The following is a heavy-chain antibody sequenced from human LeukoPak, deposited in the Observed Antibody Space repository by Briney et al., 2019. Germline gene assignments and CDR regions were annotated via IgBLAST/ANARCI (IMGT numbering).Heavy chain of an antibody. CDR1: GFIFSSNY. D-gene: IGHD3-10*01. Sequence: GGSLRLSCAASGFIFSSNYMSWVRQAPGKGLEWVSVIYSGGATHYADSVKGRFTISRDNSKNTLYLQMNSLRAEDTAVYYCARARSYLYYFDYWGQGTLVTVSS. CDR3: ARARSYLYYFDY. V-gene: IGHV3-53*05. CDR2: IYSGGAT. J-gene: IGHJ4*02.